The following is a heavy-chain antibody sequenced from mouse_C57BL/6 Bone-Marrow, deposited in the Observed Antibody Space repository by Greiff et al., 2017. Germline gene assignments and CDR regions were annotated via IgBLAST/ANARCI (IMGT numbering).Heavy chain of an antibody. CDR3: ARDGIYYDFDY. J-gene: IGHJ2*01. V-gene: IGHV3-6*01. D-gene: IGHD2-4*01. Sequence: EVQVVESGPGLVKPSQSLSLTCSVTGYSITSGYYWNWIRQFPGNKLEWMGYISYDGSNNYNPSLKNRISITRDTSKNQFFLKLNSVTTEDTATYDCARDGIYYDFDYWGQGTTLTVSS. CDR2: ISYDGSN. CDR1: GYSITSGYY.